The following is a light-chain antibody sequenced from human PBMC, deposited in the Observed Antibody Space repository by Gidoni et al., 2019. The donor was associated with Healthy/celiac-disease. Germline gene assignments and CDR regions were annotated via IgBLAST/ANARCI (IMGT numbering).Light chain of an antibody. V-gene: IGKV3-15*01. CDR1: QSVSSY. J-gene: IGKJ1*01. CDR3: QQYNNWPWT. CDR2: GAS. Sequence: EIVMTQSPATLSVSPGERATLSCRASQSVSSYLAWYQQKPGQAPRLLIYGASTRATGIPARFSGSGSGTEFTLTISSLQSEDSAVYYCQQYNNWPWTFGQGTKVEI.